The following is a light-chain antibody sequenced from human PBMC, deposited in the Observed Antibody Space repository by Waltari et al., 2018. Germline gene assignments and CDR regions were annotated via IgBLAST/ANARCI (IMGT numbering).Light chain of an antibody. CDR3: QQYNRYPVA. CDR2: AAS. V-gene: IGKV1-5*03. Sequence: DIQMTQSPSTLSASVGDRVTITCRASQSISTWVAWYQQKPGKAPKLLIYAASNLESGVPSRFGGSGYGTEFTLTISSLQPDDFAIYYGQQYNRYPVAFGQGTKLDIK. CDR1: QSISTW. J-gene: IGKJ2*01.